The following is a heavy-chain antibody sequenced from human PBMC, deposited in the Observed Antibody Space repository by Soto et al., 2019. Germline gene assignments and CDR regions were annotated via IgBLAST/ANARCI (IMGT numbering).Heavy chain of an antibody. CDR2: ITCHSGTI. CDR3: AKEMITFGDFTYYYMDV. J-gene: IGHJ6*03. D-gene: IGHD3-16*01. Sequence: EVQLVESGGGLVQPGRSLRLACAASGFTFDQYTMHWVRQAPGKGLEWVSSITCHSGTIGYADSVKGRFTISRDNAKNSLYLQMNSLRGEDTALYYCAKEMITFGDFTYYYMDVWGNGTTVTVSS. CDR1: GFTFDQYT. V-gene: IGHV3-9*01.